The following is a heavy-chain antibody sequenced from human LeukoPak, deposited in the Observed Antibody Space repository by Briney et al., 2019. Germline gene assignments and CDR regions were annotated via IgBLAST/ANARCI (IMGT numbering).Heavy chain of an antibody. J-gene: IGHJ6*03. V-gene: IGHV3-23*01. Sequence: PGGSLRLSCAASGFTFSSYAMSWVRQAPGKGLEWVSAISGSGGSTYYADSVKGRFTISRDNSKNTLFLQINSLRAGDTAVYYCARLPDFGVGYYYYYMDVWGKGTTVTVSS. CDR3: ARLPDFGVGYYYYYMDV. CDR1: GFTFSSYA. CDR2: ISGSGGST. D-gene: IGHD3-3*01.